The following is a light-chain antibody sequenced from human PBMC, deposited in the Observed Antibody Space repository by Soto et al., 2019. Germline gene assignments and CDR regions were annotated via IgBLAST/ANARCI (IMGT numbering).Light chain of an antibody. CDR1: NSDVGGYNY. CDR2: DVF. V-gene: IGLV2-14*03. Sequence: QSALTQDASVSGSPGQSITISCTGTNSDVGGYNYVSWYQQHPGKDPKLMIYDVFTRPSGVSNRFSGSKSGNTASLTISALQAEDEADYYCTSWTSTSTYVFGSGTKVTVL. CDR3: TSWTSTSTYV. J-gene: IGLJ1*01.